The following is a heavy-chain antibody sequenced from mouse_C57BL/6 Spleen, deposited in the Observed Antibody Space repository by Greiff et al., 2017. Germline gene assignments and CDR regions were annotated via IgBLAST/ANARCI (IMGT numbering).Heavy chain of an antibody. Sequence: EVKLQESGGGLVKPGGSLKLSCAASGFTFSDYGMRWVRQAPEKGLEWVAYISSGSSTIYYADTVKGRFTISRDNAKNTLFLQMTSLRSEDTAMYYCARGYYFDYWGQGTTLTVSS. V-gene: IGHV5-17*01. CDR1: GFTFSDYG. CDR3: ARGYYFDY. J-gene: IGHJ2*01. CDR2: ISSGSSTI.